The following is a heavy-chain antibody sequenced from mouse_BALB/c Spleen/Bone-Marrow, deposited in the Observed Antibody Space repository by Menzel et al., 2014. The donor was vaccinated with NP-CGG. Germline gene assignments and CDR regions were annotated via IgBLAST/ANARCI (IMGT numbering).Heavy chain of an antibody. J-gene: IGHJ2*01. CDR3: ARLGHHGYHDN. CDR1: GFDFGRYW. Sequence: VQLKQSGGGLVQPGGSLNLACVASGFDFGRYWMSWARQAPGKGLEWIGEINPGSSTINYSPSLKDKFVISRDNAKNTLYLQMRKVRSEDTALYYYARLGHHGYHDNWGQGTTLTVSS. D-gene: IGHD1-2*01. CDR2: INPGSSTI. V-gene: IGHV4-2*02.